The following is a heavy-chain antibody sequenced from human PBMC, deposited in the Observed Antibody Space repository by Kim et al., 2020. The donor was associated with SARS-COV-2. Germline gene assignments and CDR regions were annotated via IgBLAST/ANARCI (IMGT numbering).Heavy chain of an antibody. J-gene: IGHJ3*02. V-gene: IGHV3-48*02. D-gene: IGHD3-16*01. Sequence: GGSLRLSCATSGFTFSAYDMNWVRQAPGKGLEWLSFITKSSTTIYYADSVEGRFTISRDNAKNSPFLQMNSPRDEDTALYYCVRDRMGGAFDMWGQGTM. CDR1: GFTFSAYD. CDR2: ITKSSTTI. CDR3: VRDRMGGAFDM.